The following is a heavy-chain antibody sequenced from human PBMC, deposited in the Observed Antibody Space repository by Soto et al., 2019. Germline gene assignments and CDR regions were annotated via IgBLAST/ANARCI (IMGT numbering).Heavy chain of an antibody. V-gene: IGHV3-15*07. Sequence: GGSLRLTCAASGFTFSDAWINWVRQAPGKGLEWVGRIKSKTDGGTTDFAAPVKGRFAISRDDSRDMVYMQMYSLKTDDTAVYYCTTDSLFTGQLVRMDNWGHGTLVTVSS. CDR1: GFTFSDAW. CDR3: TTDSLFTGQLVRMDN. D-gene: IGHD3-9*01. J-gene: IGHJ4*01. CDR2: IKSKTDGGTT.